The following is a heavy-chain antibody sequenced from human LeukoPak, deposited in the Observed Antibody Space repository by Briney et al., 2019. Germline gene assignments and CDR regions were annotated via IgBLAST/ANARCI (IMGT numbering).Heavy chain of an antibody. CDR1: GDTFSSYA. CDR2: IIPISGIV. V-gene: IGHV1-69*01. J-gene: IGHJ6*02. CDR3: ARGRLERDYYYGMHV. Sequence: GASVKVSCKASGDTFSSYAISWVRQAPGQGLEWMGGIIPISGIVNYAQKFQGRVTITADEPTSTAYMGMSSLRSEDRAVYFCARGRLERDYYYGMHVWGQGTTVTVSS. D-gene: IGHD1-1*01.